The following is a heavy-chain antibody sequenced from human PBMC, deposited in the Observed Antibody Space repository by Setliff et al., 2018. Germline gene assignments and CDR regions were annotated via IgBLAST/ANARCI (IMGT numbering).Heavy chain of an antibody. V-gene: IGHV4-39*01. D-gene: IGHD6-13*01. J-gene: IGHJ6*02. Sequence: SETLSLTCNVSGASISGSAYYWGWIRQPPGKGLEWIGSVYSSGSPYYNPSLKSRVTISMDTSKNQFSLKVNSLTAADTAVYYCARQQQLVIGSTAYYYYGMDVWGQGTTVTVSS. CDR1: GASISGSAYY. CDR2: VYSSGSP. CDR3: ARQQQLVIGSTAYYYYGMDV.